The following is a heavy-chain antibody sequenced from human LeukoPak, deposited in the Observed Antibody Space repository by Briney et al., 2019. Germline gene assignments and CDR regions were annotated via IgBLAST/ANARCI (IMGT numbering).Heavy chain of an antibody. D-gene: IGHD1-26*01. V-gene: IGHV4-39*01. CDR3: ARRSGTYHAFDI. Sequence: SETLSLTCTVSRGSISSNGYYWGWIRQPPGKGLEWIGSFYYTGSTFYSPSLKSRATISVDTSKNQFSLKLSSVTAADTAVYYCARRSGTYHAFDIWGQGTMVTVSS. J-gene: IGHJ3*02. CDR1: RGSISSNGYY. CDR2: FYYTGST.